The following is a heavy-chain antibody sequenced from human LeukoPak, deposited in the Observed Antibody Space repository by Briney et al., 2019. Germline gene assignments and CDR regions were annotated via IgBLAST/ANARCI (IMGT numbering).Heavy chain of an antibody. CDR2: ISGSGGST. CDR1: GFTFGSYA. V-gene: IGHV3-23*01. D-gene: IGHD4-17*01. J-gene: IGHJ4*02. Sequence: GGSLRLAWAASGFTFGSYAMSWVRQAPGKGLEWVSAISGSGGSTYYAGSVKGRFTISRDNSKNTLYLQMNSLRAEDTAVYYCAKDLFTVSNWGQGTLVTVSS. CDR3: AKDLFTVSN.